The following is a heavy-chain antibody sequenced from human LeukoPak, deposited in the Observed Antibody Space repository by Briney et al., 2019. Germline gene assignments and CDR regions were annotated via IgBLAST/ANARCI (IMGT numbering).Heavy chain of an antibody. V-gene: IGHV4-39*07. J-gene: IGHJ5*02. CDR2: IYYSGST. Sequence: SETLSLTCTVSGGSISSSSYYWGWIRQPPGKGLEWIGSIYYSGSTNYNPSLKSRVTISVDTSKNQFSLKLSSVTAADTAVYYCAGDYDILTGYSWFDPWGQGTLVTVSS. CDR3: AGDYDILTGYSWFDP. CDR1: GGSISSSSYY. D-gene: IGHD3-9*01.